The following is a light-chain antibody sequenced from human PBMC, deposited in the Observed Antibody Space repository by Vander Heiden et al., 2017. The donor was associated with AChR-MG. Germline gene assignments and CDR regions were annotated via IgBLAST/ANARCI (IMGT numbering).Light chain of an antibody. V-gene: IGLV1-40*01. Sequence: QSVLTQPPSVSGAPGQRVSISCTGSSSNIGAGYDVHWYQQLPVRAPKLLIYGNTNRPSGVPDRFSGSKSGTSASLAITGLQAEDEADYYCQSYDISLSGYVVFGGGTKLTVL. CDR1: SSNIGAGYD. CDR2: GNT. J-gene: IGLJ2*01. CDR3: QSYDISLSGYVV.